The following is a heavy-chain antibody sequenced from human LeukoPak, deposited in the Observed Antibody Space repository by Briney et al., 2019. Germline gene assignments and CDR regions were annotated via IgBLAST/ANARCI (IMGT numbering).Heavy chain of an antibody. V-gene: IGHV3-30*03. D-gene: IGHD5-18*01. CDR1: GFTFSSYG. Sequence: GRSLRLSCAASGFTFSSYGMHWVRQAPGKGLEWVAVISYDGSNKYYADSVKGRFTISRDNSKNTLYLQMNSLRAEDTAVYYCATAMVNGFDYWGQGTLVTVSS. J-gene: IGHJ4*02. CDR2: ISYDGSNK. CDR3: ATAMVNGFDY.